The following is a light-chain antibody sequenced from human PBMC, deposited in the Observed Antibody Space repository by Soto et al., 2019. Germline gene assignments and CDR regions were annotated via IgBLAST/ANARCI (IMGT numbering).Light chain of an antibody. Sequence: QSALTQPASVSGSPGQSITISCTGTSSGVGGYNCVSWYQQHPGKAPKLMIYDVNNRPSGVSNRFSGSKSGNTASLTISGLQAEDEADYYCSSFTSSTTYVFGTGPKLTVL. CDR1: SSGVGGYNC. J-gene: IGLJ1*01. CDR2: DVN. CDR3: SSFTSSTTYV. V-gene: IGLV2-14*01.